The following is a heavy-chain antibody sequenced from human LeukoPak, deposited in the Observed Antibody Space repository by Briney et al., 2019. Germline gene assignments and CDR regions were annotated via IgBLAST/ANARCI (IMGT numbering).Heavy chain of an antibody. Sequence: SETLSLTCTVSGGSISSYYWSWIRQPPGKGLEWIGYIYYSGSTNYNPSLKSRVTISVGTSKNQFSLKLSSVTAADTAVYYCARDSIGYGRPGAFDYWGQGTLVTVSS. CDR3: ARDSIGYGRPGAFDY. CDR1: GGSISSYY. D-gene: IGHD5-12*01. V-gene: IGHV4-59*01. J-gene: IGHJ4*02. CDR2: IYYSGST.